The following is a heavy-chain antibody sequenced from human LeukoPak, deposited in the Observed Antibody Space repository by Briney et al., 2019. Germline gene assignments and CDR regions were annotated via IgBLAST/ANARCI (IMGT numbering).Heavy chain of an antibody. CDR3: ARRYFDY. CDR2: IKEDGSAE. V-gene: IGHV3-7*03. Sequence: GGSLRLSCAASGFRFGSYWMTWVRQAPGKGLEWVAHIKEDGSAENYVDSVKGRFSISRDNAKNSLYLQMNSLRVEDTAVYYCARRYFDYWGQGTLVTVSS. J-gene: IGHJ4*02. CDR1: GFRFGSYW.